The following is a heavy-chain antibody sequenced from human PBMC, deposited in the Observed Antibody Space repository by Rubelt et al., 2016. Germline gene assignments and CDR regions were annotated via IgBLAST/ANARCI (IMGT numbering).Heavy chain of an antibody. Sequence: QVQLVQSGAEVKKPGASVKVSCKASGYTFTSYYMHWVRQAPGQGLEWMGIINPSGGSTSYAQKFQGRVTMTRDTSTSTVYMGLSSLRSQDTAVDYCARVLDYYGDSHYYYYGMDGWGQGTTVTVSS. J-gene: IGHJ6*02. CDR3: ARVLDYYGDSHYYYYGMDG. D-gene: IGHD4-17*01. V-gene: IGHV1-46*01. CDR1: GYTFTSYY. CDR2: INPSGGST.